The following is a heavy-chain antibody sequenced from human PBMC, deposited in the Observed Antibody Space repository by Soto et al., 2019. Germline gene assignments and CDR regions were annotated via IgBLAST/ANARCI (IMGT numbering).Heavy chain of an antibody. J-gene: IGHJ4*02. V-gene: IGHV4-34*01. CDR3: ARYSSSSGFDY. D-gene: IGHD6-6*01. CDR2: IKHSGST. Sequence: QVQLQQWGAGLLKPSETLSLTCAVYGGSFSGYYWSWIRQPPGKGLEWIGEIKHSGSTNYNPSLKSRVTISVDTSKNQFSLKLSSVTAADTAVYYCARYSSSSGFDYWGQGTLVTVSS. CDR1: GGSFSGYY.